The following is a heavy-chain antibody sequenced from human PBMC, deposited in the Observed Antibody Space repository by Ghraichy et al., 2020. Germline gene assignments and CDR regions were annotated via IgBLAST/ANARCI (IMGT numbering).Heavy chain of an antibody. V-gene: IGHV3-7*03. J-gene: IGHJ4*02. CDR2: IKQDGSEK. Sequence: GGSLRLSCAASGFTFSSYWMSWVRQAPGKGLEWVANIKQDGSEKYYVDSVKGRFTISRDNAKNSLYLQMNSLRAEDTAVYYCAKEGAEQQLVRNRRFDYWGQGTLVTVSS. CDR3: AKEGAEQQLVRNRRFDY. D-gene: IGHD6-13*01. CDR1: GFTFSSYW.